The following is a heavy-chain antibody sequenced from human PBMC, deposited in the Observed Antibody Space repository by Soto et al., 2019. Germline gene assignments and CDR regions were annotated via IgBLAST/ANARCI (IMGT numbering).Heavy chain of an antibody. CDR2: ISYDGSNK. V-gene: IGHV3-30-3*01. Sequence: QVQLVESGGGVVQPGRSLRLSCAASGLTFSSYAMHWVRQAPGKGLEWVAVISYDGSNKYYADCVKGRFTISRDNSKSSLYLQMNSLRAEDTAVYYCARDREVVVAATPSDYYYGMDVWGQGTTVTVSS. J-gene: IGHJ6*02. CDR1: GLTFSSYA. D-gene: IGHD2-15*01. CDR3: ARDREVVVAATPSDYYYGMDV.